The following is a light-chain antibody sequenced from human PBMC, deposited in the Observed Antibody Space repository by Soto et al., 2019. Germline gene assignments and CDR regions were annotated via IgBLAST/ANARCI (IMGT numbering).Light chain of an antibody. J-gene: IGKJ1*01. V-gene: IGKV1-5*01. CDR3: QHYSTVWA. Sequence: DIQMTQSPSTLSSSVGDRVTITCRASQSISTGLAWYQQKPGKAPNLLIYDASTLESGVPSRFSGSGSGTEFTLTISSLQPDDFATYYCQHYSTVWALGQGTKVDIK. CDR2: DAS. CDR1: QSISTG.